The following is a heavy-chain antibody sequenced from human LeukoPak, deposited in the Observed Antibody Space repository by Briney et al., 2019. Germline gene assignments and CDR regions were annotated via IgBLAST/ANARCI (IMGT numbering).Heavy chain of an antibody. J-gene: IGHJ6*02. Sequence: GASVKVSCKVSGYTLTELSMHWVRQAPGKGPEWMGGFDPEDGETIYAQKFQGRVTMTEDTSTDTAYMELSSLRSEDTAVYYCATPGKDYYYYGMDVWGQGTTVTVSS. CDR1: GYTLTELS. CDR3: ATPGKDYYYYGMDV. D-gene: IGHD1-1*01. V-gene: IGHV1-24*01. CDR2: FDPEDGET.